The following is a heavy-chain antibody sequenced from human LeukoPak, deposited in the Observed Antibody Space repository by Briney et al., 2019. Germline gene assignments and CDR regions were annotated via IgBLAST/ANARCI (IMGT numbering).Heavy chain of an antibody. CDR2: IKGDGSQM. CDR1: GFTFSSYE. CDR3: AKDLNWENY. D-gene: IGHD7-27*01. Sequence: PGGSLRLSCAASGFTFSSYEMNWVRQAPGKGLEWVANIKGDGSQMYYVDSVKGRFTISRDNAKSSLYLQMNSLRVEDTAVYYCAKDLNWENYWGQGTLVTVSS. V-gene: IGHV3-7*01. J-gene: IGHJ4*02.